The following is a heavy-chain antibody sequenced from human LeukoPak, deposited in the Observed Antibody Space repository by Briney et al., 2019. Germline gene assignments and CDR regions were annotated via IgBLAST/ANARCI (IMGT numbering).Heavy chain of an antibody. CDR1: GYIFTNYY. J-gene: IGHJ4*02. Sequence: ASVKVSCKASGYIFTNYYMHWVRQAPGQGLEWMGTINPSGGSTTYAQKFQGRATMTRDTSTSTVYMELSSLRSEDTAVYYCARDHGSAYYRAPRHWGQGTLVTVSS. CDR2: INPSGGST. CDR3: ARDHGSAYYRAPRH. V-gene: IGHV1-46*01. D-gene: IGHD3-10*01.